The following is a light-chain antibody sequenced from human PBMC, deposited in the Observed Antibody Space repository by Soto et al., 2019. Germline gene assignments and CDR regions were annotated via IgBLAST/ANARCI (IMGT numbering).Light chain of an antibody. J-gene: IGLJ3*02. V-gene: IGLV1-44*01. CDR2: GDT. Sequence: QSVLTQPPSTSGTPGQRVIISCSGGSSNIGSNTVNWYQQLQGTAPKLLIYGDTQRPSGVPDRISGSKSGTSASLAISGLQSEDEADYYCSTWDSSLNGWVFGGGTKLTVL. CDR3: STWDSSLNGWV. CDR1: SSNIGSNT.